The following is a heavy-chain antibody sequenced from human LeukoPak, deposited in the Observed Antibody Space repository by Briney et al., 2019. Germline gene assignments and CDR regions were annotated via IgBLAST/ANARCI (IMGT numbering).Heavy chain of an antibody. CDR2: IYYSGST. Sequence: SETLSLTCTVSGGSISDYYWSWIRQPPGKGLEWIGYIYYSGSTNYNPSLKSRVTISVDTSKNQFSLKLSSVSAADTAVYYCARARGFDDFWGWNYSYYMDVWGKGTTVTVSS. V-gene: IGHV4-59*01. CDR1: GGSISDYY. J-gene: IGHJ6*03. CDR3: ARARGFDDFWGWNYSYYMDV. D-gene: IGHD3-3*01.